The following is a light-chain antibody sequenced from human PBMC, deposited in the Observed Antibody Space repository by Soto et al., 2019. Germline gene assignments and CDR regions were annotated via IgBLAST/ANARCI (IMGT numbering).Light chain of an antibody. J-gene: IGKJ4*01. CDR1: QSNSDT. V-gene: IGKV3-15*01. CDR2: SAS. CDR3: QQYHNWPPLT. Sequence: IVMTQPPATLSLSPGGRATLPCRASQSNSDTFAWYQQQPGQAHRLHLYSASRGATGFPARFSGSGSGTDFTLTISSLQSQDFAVYYCQQYHNWPPLTFGGGTKVDI.